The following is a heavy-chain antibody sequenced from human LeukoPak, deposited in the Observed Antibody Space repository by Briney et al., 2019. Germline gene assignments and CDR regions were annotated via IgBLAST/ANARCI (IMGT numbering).Heavy chain of an antibody. CDR3: ASTYYDFWGGYFSWNYFDY. J-gene: IGHJ4*02. D-gene: IGHD3-3*01. Sequence: GGSLRLSCAASGFTFSDYYMSWIRQAPGKGLEWVSYISSSGSTIYYADSVKGRFTISRDNAKNSLYLQMNSLRAEDTAVYYCASTYYDFWGGYFSWNYFDYWGQGTLVTVSS. V-gene: IGHV3-11*01. CDR2: ISSSGSTI. CDR1: GFTFSDYY.